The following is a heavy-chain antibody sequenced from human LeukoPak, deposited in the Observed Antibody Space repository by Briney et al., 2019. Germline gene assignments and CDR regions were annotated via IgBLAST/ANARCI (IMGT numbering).Heavy chain of an antibody. CDR3: AVERVDSSSWYGDYFQH. CDR1: GGSFSGYY. J-gene: IGHJ1*01. CDR2: INHSGST. Sequence: SETLSLTCAVYGGSFSGYYWSWIRQPPGKGLEWIGEINHSGSTNYNPSLKSRVTISVDTSKNQFSLKLSSVTAADTAVYYCAVERVDSSSWYGDYFQHWGQGTLVTVSS. D-gene: IGHD6-13*01. V-gene: IGHV4-34*01.